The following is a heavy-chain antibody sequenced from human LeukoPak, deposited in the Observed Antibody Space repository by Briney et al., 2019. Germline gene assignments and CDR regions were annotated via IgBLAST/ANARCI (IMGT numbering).Heavy chain of an antibody. J-gene: IGHJ2*01. CDR3: ARLVVVTATYWYFDI. Sequence: GESLKISCKGSGYSFTIYWIGWVRQMPGKGLEWMGIIYPGDSDTRYSPSFQGQVSISADKSISTAYLPWSSLKASDTAMYYCARLVVVTATYWYFDIWGRGTLVTVSS. CDR1: GYSFTIYW. V-gene: IGHV5-51*01. D-gene: IGHD2-21*02. CDR2: IYPGDSDT.